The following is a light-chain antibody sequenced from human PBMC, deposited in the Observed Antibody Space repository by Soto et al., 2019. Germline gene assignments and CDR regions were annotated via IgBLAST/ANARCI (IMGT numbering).Light chain of an antibody. CDR3: QSYDDSLSGSGV. J-gene: IGLJ1*01. V-gene: IGLV1-40*01. CDR2: SFN. Sequence: QSVLTQPPSVSGAPGQTVTISCTGSRSNIGAGYDIHWYQFLPGTAPKLLLYSFNKRPSGIPDRFSGFKSGTSASLAITGLQPEDEADYYCQSYDDSLSGSGVFGTGTKVTVL. CDR1: RSNIGAGYD.